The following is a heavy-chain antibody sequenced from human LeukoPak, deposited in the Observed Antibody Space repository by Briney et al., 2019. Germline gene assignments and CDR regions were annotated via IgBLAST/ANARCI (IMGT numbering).Heavy chain of an antibody. J-gene: IGHJ5*02. CDR2: MNPNSGNT. V-gene: IGHV1-8*03. D-gene: IGHD6-13*01. Sequence: GASVKVSCKASGYTFTSYDINWVRQATGQGGEGMGWMNPNSGNTGYAQKFQGRVTITRNTSISTAYMELSSLRSEDTAVYYCARGRPTTSIAAAGVNWFDPWGQGTLVTVSS. CDR1: GYTFTSYD. CDR3: ARGRPTTSIAAAGVNWFDP.